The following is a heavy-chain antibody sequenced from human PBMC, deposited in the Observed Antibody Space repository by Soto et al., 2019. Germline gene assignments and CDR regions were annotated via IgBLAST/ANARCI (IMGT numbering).Heavy chain of an antibody. CDR3: AKGGWGTVTTDAFDI. J-gene: IGHJ3*02. Sequence: PGGSLRLSCAASGFTFDDYAMHWVRQAPGKGLEWVSGISWNSGSIGYADSVKGRFTISRDNAKNSLYLQMNSLRAEDTALYYCAKGGWGTVTTDAFDIWGQGTMVTVSS. V-gene: IGHV3-9*01. CDR1: GFTFDDYA. CDR2: ISWNSGSI. D-gene: IGHD3-10*01.